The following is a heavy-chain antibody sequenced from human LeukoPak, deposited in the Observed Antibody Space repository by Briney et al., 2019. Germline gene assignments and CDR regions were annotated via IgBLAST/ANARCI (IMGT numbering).Heavy chain of an antibody. V-gene: IGHV4-59*01. CDR3: ARGRTFDP. CDR1: AGSISGYY. D-gene: IGHD5-24*01. CDR2: IFYSGST. J-gene: IGHJ5*02. Sequence: SETLSLTCTISAGSISGYYWSWIRQPPGKGLEWIGYIFYSGSTNYNPSLKSRVTISVHTSKNQFSLNLNSVTAADTAVYYCARGRTFDPWGQGTLVIVSS.